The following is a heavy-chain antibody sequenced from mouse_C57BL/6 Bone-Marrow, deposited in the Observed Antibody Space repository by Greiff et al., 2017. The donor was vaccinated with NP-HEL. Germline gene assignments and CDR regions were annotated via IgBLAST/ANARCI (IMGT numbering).Heavy chain of an antibody. Sequence: VQLQQSGAELARPGASVKMSCKASGYTFTSYTMHWVKQRPGQGVEWIGYINPSSGYTKYNQKFKDKATLTADKSSSTAYMQLSSLTSEDSAVYYCARLVYYDYLAWLAYWGQGTLVTVSA. V-gene: IGHV1-4*01. CDR3: ARLVYYDYLAWLAY. CDR2: INPSSGYT. J-gene: IGHJ3*01. D-gene: IGHD2-4*01. CDR1: GYTFTSYT.